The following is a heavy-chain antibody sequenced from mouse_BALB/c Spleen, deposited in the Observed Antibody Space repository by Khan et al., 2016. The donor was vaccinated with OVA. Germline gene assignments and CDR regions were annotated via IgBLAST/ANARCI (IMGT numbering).Heavy chain of an antibody. J-gene: IGHJ4*01. CDR2: IWGDGST. CDR1: GFSLTSYG. CDR3: AKRGDDLSPFDY. Sequence: QVQLKEPGPGLVAPSQSLSITCTVSGFSLTSYGVNWVRQPPGKGLEWLAVIWGDGSTNYNSALISRLSVSKDNSQSQVFLILNSLQTDDTATYCWAKRGDDLSPFDYWGQGTSVPVSS. V-gene: IGHV2-3*01. D-gene: IGHD2-3*01.